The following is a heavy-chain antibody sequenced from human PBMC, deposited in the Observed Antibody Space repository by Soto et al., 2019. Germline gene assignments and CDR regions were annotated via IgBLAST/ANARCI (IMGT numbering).Heavy chain of an antibody. D-gene: IGHD1-26*01. J-gene: IGHJ3*02. Sequence: SETLSLTCAVYGGSFSGYYWSWIRQPPGKGLEWIGEINHSGSTNYNPSLKSRVTISVDTSKNQFSLKLSSVTAADTAVYYCARGLVGATTAGAFDIWGQGTMVTVSS. V-gene: IGHV4-34*01. CDR2: INHSGST. CDR1: GGSFSGYY. CDR3: ARGLVGATTAGAFDI.